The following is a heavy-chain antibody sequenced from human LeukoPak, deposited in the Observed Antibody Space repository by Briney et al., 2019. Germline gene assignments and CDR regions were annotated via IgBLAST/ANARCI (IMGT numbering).Heavy chain of an antibody. D-gene: IGHD1-26*01. CDR2: ISAYKDNT. CDR1: GYTFTSYG. V-gene: IGHV1-18*01. J-gene: IGHJ3*02. CDR3: ARRTAEEHRDAFDI. Sequence: RASGKLSCKASGYTFTSYGISWVRQAPGQGIEWMGWISAYKDNTNYAQKLQGRVTMTTDTSTSTAYMELRSLRSDDTAVYDCARRTAEEHRDAFDIWGQGTVVTVSS.